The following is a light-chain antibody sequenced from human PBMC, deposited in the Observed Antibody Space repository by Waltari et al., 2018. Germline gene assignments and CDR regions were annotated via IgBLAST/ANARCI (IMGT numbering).Light chain of an antibody. Sequence: DTVLTQSPGTLSLSTGESVSLSCRVSQILNNNYLAWYQQKPGQAPALLIHVASRRATGVPERFSGSGSGTDFTLVISRLEVEDSAVYYCQHYGSSPYTFGRGTKLEIK. J-gene: IGKJ2*01. CDR3: QHYGSSPYT. CDR2: VAS. V-gene: IGKV3-20*01. CDR1: QILNNNY.